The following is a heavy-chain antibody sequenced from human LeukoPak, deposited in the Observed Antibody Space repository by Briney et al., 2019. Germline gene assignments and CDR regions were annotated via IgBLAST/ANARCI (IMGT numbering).Heavy chain of an antibody. D-gene: IGHD6-13*01. CDR2: IRYDGSNK. Sequence: GGSLRLSCAASGFTFSSYGMHWVRQAPGKGLEWVAFIRYDGSNKYYADSVKGRFTISRDNSKNTLYLQMNSLRAEDTTVYYCAKGPIAAAGTVGWIDYYYYMDVWGKGTTVTISS. V-gene: IGHV3-30*02. CDR3: AKGPIAAAGTVGWIDYYYYMDV. J-gene: IGHJ6*03. CDR1: GFTFSSYG.